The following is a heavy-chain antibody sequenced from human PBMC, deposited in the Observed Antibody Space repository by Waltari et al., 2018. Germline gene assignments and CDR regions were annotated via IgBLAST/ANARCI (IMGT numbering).Heavy chain of an antibody. J-gene: IGHJ4*02. D-gene: IGHD6-19*01. CDR3: ARRVVYSSGQIDY. CDR1: GYTFTSYG. Sequence: QVQLVQSGAEVKKPGASVKVSCKASGYTFTSYGISWVRQAPGQGLEWLGWISAYNGNQNDAQKRPGRVTMTTDPATSPAYMELRSLRSDDTAVYYCARRVVYSSGQIDYWGQGTLVTVSS. CDR2: ISAYNGNQ. V-gene: IGHV1-18*01.